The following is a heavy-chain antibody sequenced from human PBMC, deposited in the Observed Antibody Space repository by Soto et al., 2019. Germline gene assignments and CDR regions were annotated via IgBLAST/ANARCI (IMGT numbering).Heavy chain of an antibody. CDR1: GYTFKSFY. V-gene: IGHV1-46*02. D-gene: IGHD3-3*01. CDR3: ARDFGRHGAVDTTGWFDP. CDR2: INPTDGSV. Sequence: QVQLVQSGAEVKKPGASVKVSCTASGYTFKSFYMHWVRQAPGQGLEWIGMINPTDGSVSFAQKFQDRGTLTTDRPTSTVYMELSSLTREDTAVYFCARDFGRHGAVDTTGWFDPWGQGTLVTVSS. J-gene: IGHJ5*02.